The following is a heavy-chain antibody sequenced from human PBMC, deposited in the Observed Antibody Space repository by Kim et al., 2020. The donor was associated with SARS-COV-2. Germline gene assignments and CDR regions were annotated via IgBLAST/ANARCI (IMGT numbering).Heavy chain of an antibody. V-gene: IGHV3-23*01. Sequence: GGSLRLSCAGSGFTFSTYAMTWVRQAPGKGLEWVSGISVTGGTHYADSVKGRFTISRDNPKNTLFLQMNSLRAEDTAIYYCAKSISRGDWLLPSDCWGQGTLVTVSS. CDR2: ISVTGGT. D-gene: IGHD3-9*01. CDR1: GFTFSTYA. J-gene: IGHJ4*02. CDR3: AKSISRGDWLLPSDC.